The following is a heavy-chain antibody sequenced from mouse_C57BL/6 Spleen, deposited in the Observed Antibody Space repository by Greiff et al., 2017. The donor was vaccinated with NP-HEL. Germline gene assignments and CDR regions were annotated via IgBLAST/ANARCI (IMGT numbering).Heavy chain of an antibody. D-gene: IGHD2-1*01. J-gene: IGHJ2*01. Sequence: QVQLQQSGAELARPGASVKMSCKASGYTFTSYTMHWVKQRPGQGLEWIGYINPSSGYTKYNQKFKDKATLTADKSSSTAYMQLSSLTSEDSAVYYSARLGGNYPFDDWGQGTTLTVSS. CDR3: ARLGGNYPFDD. V-gene: IGHV1-4*01. CDR1: GYTFTSYT. CDR2: INPSSGYT.